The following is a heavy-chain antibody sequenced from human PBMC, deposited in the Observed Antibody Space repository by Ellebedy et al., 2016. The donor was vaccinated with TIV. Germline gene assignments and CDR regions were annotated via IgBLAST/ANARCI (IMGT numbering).Heavy chain of an antibody. CDR3: ASHRGFYSGWTFDY. J-gene: IGHJ4*01. V-gene: IGHV4-39*07. CDR1: GGSMTTNESY. D-gene: IGHD6-19*01. CDR2: IHFGGAT. Sequence: MPSETLSLTCTVSGGSMTTNESYWGWIRQPPGKRLEWIGSIHFGGATYYNPSLGSRITISIDTSENQFFLRLASVTAADTALYYCASHRGFYSGWTFDYWGLGTLVTVSS.